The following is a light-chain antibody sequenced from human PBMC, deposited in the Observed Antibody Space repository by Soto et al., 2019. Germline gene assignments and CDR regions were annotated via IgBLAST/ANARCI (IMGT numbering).Light chain of an antibody. CDR3: CSYAGRATYV. CDR1: SNDIGSYDY. CDR2: EVF. J-gene: IGLJ2*01. Sequence: QSALTQPISVSGSPGQSITISCTGNSNDIGSYDYVCWYQQHPGKAPRLIIFEVFKRPSGVSHRFSGSKSGNTASLTISGLQAEDEANYYCCSYAGRATYVFGGGTKLTVL. V-gene: IGLV2-23*02.